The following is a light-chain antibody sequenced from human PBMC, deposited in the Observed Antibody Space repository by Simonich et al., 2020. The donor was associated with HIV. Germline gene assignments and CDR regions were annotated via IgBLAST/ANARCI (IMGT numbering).Light chain of an antibody. CDR2: AAS. CDR3: QQSYNTPRT. V-gene: IGKV1-39*01. J-gene: IGKJ1*01. Sequence: DIQMTQSPSSLSASVGNRVTITCRASKSLSSYLNWYQQKPGKAPKLLIYAASSLQSGVPSRFSGSGSGTDFTLTISSLQPEDFATYYCQQSYNTPRTFGQGSKVEIK. CDR1: KSLSSY.